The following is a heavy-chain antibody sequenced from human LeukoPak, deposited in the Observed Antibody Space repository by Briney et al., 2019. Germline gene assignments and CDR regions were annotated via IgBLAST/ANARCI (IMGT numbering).Heavy chain of an antibody. CDR1: GFTFSSYS. V-gene: IGHV3-21*01. CDR2: ISSSSSYI. J-gene: IGHJ4*02. CDR3: IVLAVTGTLGFDS. Sequence: GGSLRLSCAASGFTFSSYSMNWVRQAPGKGLEWVSSISSSSSYIYYADSVKGRFTISRDNAKNSLYLQMNSLRAEDTAVYYCIVLAVTGTLGFDSWGQGTLVTVSS. D-gene: IGHD6-19*01.